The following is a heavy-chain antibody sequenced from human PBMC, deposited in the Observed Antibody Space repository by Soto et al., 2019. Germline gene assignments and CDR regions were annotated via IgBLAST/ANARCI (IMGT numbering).Heavy chain of an antibody. CDR2: ISSDGKTK. Sequence: LRLSCAASGFTFSGYGMHWVRQAPGKGLEWVAVISSDGKTKFYADSVKGRFTISRDNSKNTLYLQMNSLRAEDTAVYYCARDSGYSYGPFDYWGQGTLVTVSS. CDR3: ARDSGYSYGPFDY. CDR1: GFTFSGYG. J-gene: IGHJ4*02. V-gene: IGHV3-30*03. D-gene: IGHD5-18*01.